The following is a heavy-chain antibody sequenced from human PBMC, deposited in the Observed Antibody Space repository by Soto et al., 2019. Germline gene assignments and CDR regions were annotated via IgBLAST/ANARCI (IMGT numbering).Heavy chain of an antibody. D-gene: IGHD1-26*01. CDR2: IYYSGST. CDR1: GGSISSSSYY. CDR3: ARQGATTVRSWFAP. J-gene: IGHJ5*02. Sequence: QLQLQESGPGLVKPSETLSLTCTVFGGSISSSSYYWGWIRQPPGKGLEWIGTIYYSGSTYYNPSLKSRVTISVDTSKNQFSLKLSSVTAADTAGYYCARQGATTVRSWFAPWGQGTLVTVSS. V-gene: IGHV4-39*01.